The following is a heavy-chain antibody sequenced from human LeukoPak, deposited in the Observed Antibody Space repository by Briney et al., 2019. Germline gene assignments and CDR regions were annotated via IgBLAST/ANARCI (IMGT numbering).Heavy chain of an antibody. V-gene: IGHV1-18*01. CDR1: GGTFSSYA. CDR3: ARLGWLNYYYMDV. J-gene: IGHJ6*03. Sequence: ASVKVSCKASGGTFSSYAISWVRQAPGQGLEWMGWISAYNGNTNYAQKLQGRVTMTTDTSTSTAYMELRSLRSDDTAVYYCARLGWLNYYYMDVWGKGTTVTVSS. CDR2: ISAYNGNT. D-gene: IGHD3-3*01.